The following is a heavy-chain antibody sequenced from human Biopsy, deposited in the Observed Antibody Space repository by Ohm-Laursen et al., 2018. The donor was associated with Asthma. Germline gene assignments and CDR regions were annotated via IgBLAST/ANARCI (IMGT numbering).Heavy chain of an antibody. CDR3: SREEPTSGWYQGSILR. D-gene: IGHD6-19*01. CDR2: ISKDASTQ. V-gene: IGHV3-30*17. J-gene: IGHJ4*02. CDR1: GFSLSNFA. Sequence: SLRSPCAALGFSLSNFAIHWFRQAPGKGLDGVGVISKDASTQDYADSVKGRFTMARDNSKNTLYLQMNSLRAEDTAVYYCSREEPTSGWYQGSILRWGQGTLVTVSS.